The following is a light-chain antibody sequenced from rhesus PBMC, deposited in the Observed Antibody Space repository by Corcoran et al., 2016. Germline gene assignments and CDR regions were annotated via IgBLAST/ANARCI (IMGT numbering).Light chain of an antibody. CDR3: CSFRTGYTYL. V-gene: IGLV2S9*01. Sequence: QSALTQPPSVSKSLGQSVTISCTGTTSDVGGYNYVSWYQQNPGKGPKLLIYEVTKRPSGVSDRFSGSKSGNTASLTISGLQADDYADYYCCSFRTGYTYLFGGGTRLTVL. J-gene: IGLJ2*01. CDR1: TSDVGGYNY. CDR2: EVT.